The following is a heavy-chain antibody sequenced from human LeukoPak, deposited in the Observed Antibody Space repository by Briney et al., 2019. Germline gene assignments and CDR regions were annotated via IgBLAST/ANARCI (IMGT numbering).Heavy chain of an antibody. J-gene: IGHJ6*04. V-gene: IGHV4-34*01. CDR3: AREPIRKYCSSTSCPRYYYYGMDV. CDR1: GGSFSGYY. D-gene: IGHD2-2*01. CDR2: INYSGST. Sequence: SETLSLTCAVYGGSFSGYYWSWIRQPPGKGLEWIGEINYSGSTNYNPSLKSRVTISVDTSKNQFSLKLSSVTAADTAVYYCAREPIRKYCSSTSCPRYYYYGMDVWGKGTTVTVSS.